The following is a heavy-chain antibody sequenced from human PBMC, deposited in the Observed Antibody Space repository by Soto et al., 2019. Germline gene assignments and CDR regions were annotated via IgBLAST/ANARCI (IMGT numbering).Heavy chain of an antibody. Sequence: GGSLIISCAASGFAFSTYFMHWVRQAPGKGLEWVALISYDGADFYYADSVKGRFTISRDNSKHTLSLQMDGLRDEDTGVYYCAKDFGAWSDSWGQGTLVTVSS. D-gene: IGHD3-10*01. V-gene: IGHV3-30*18. J-gene: IGHJ5*01. CDR2: ISYDGADF. CDR3: AKDFGAWSDS. CDR1: GFAFSTYF.